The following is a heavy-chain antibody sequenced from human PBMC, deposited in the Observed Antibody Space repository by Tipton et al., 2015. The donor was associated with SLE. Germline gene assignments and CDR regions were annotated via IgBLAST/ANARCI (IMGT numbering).Heavy chain of an antibody. D-gene: IGHD2-15*01. CDR1: GGSISSSSYY. V-gene: IGHV4-39*07. CDR2: IYYSGST. CDR3: ASGDCSGGSCYFDY. Sequence: TLSLTCTVSGGSISSSSYYWGWIRQSPGKGLEWIGSIYYSGSTYYNPSLKSRVTISVDTSKNQFSLKLSSVTAADTAVYYCASGDCSGGSCYFDYWGQGTLVTVSS. J-gene: IGHJ4*02.